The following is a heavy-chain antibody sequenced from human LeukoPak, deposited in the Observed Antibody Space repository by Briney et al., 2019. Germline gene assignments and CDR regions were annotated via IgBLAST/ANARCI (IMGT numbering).Heavy chain of an antibody. CDR3: ARVSTRKRRTYGMDV. V-gene: IGHV1-46*01. CDR1: GYTFTSYY. J-gene: IGHJ6*04. CDR2: INPSGGST. Sequence: ASVKVSCKASGYTFTSYYMHWVRQAPGQGLEWMGIINPSGGSTSYAQKFQGRVTMTRDTSTSTVYMELSSLRSEDTAVYYCARVSTRKRRTYGMDVWGKGTTVTVSS. D-gene: IGHD1-1*01.